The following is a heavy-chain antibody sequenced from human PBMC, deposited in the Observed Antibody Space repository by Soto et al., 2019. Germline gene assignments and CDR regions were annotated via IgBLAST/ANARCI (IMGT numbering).Heavy chain of an antibody. CDR3: ARNGIAARAYNWFDP. V-gene: IGHV3-30-3*01. D-gene: IGHD6-6*01. Sequence: PGGSLRLSCAASGFTFSSYAMHWVRQAPGKGLEWVAVISYDGSNKYYADSVKGRFTISRDNSKNTLYLQMNSLRAEDTAVYYCARNGIAARAYNWFDPWGQGTLVTVSS. CDR1: GFTFSSYA. J-gene: IGHJ5*02. CDR2: ISYDGSNK.